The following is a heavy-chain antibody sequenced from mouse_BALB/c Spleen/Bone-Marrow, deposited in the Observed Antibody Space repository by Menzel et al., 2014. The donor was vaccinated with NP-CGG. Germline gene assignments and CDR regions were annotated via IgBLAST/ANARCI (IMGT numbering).Heavy chain of an antibody. D-gene: IGHD2-3*01. CDR1: GFNIKDTY. CDR2: IDPANGNT. Sequence: EVQRVESGVELVKPGASVKLSCTASGFNIKDTYMHWVKQRPEQGLEWIGRIDPANGNTKYDPKFQGKATITADTSSNTAYLQLSSLTSEDTAVYYCARRDDGYYTYWGQGTLVTVSA. CDR3: ARRDDGYYTY. V-gene: IGHV14-3*02. J-gene: IGHJ3*01.